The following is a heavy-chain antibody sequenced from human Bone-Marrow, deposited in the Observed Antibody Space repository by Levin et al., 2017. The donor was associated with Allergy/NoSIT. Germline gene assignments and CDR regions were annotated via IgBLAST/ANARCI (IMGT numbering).Heavy chain of an antibody. CDR1: AGYIRNYY. J-gene: IGHJ4*02. CDR3: ATMIRGIFYY. Sequence: SQTLSLPCPVSAGYIRNYYWSWLRQPAGKGLEWIGRIYTSDTTNYNPSLKSRVSMSVDTSRNQFTLDLRSVTAADTAVYYCATMIRGIFYYWGQGTLVTVSS. D-gene: IGHD3-10*01. CDR2: IYTSDTT. V-gene: IGHV4-4*07.